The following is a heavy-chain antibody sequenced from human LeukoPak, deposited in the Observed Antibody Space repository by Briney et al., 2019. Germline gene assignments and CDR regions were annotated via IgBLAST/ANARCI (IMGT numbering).Heavy chain of an antibody. CDR2: IIPILGIA. Sequence: SVKVSCKASGGTFSSYAISWVRQAPGQGLEWMGRIIPILGIANYAQKFQGRVTITADKSTSTAYMKLSSLRSEDTAVYYCARETTITYYDSSPGAFDIWGQGTMVTVSS. V-gene: IGHV1-69*04. CDR3: ARETTITYYDSSPGAFDI. CDR1: GGTFSSYA. J-gene: IGHJ3*02. D-gene: IGHD3-22*01.